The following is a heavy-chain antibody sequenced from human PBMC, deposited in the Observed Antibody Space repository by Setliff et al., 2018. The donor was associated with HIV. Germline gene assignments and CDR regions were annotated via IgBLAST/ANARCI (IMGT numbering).Heavy chain of an antibody. CDR1: GYTFTDYY. CDR3: ATLDYYGSATYNLALHY. Sequence: ASVKVSCKASGYTFTDYYMHWVQQAPAKGLEWMRRVDPKNGDTIYAEKLRGRVTITADTSTDTAYMELGSLRSEDTAIYYCATLDYYGSATYNLALHYWGQGTLVTVSS. V-gene: IGHV1-69-2*01. J-gene: IGHJ4*02. CDR2: VDPKNGDT. D-gene: IGHD3-10*01.